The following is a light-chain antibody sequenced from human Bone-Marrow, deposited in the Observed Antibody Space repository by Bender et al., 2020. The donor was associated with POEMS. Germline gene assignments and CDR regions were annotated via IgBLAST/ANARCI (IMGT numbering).Light chain of an antibody. J-gene: IGLJ1*01. CDR1: ALAKQY. Sequence: SYELTQPPSVSVSPGQTARITCSGDALAKQYTYWYQQRPGQAPVLVIYKDSERPSGIPERFSGSRSGTIVTLTISGVQVEDEADYYCYSTDSSGNHYVFGTGTKVTVL. V-gene: IGLV3-25*02. CDR2: KDS. CDR3: YSTDSSGNHYV.